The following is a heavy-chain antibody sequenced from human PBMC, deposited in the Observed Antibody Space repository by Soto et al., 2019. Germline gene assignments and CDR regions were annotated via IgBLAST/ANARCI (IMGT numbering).Heavy chain of an antibody. CDR3: ARGRCSGGSCYSRRWFDP. CDR1: GFTFSSYE. Sequence: EVQLVESGGGLVQPGGSLRLSCAASGFTFSSYEMNWVRQAPGKGLEWVSYISSSGSTIYYADSVKGRFTISRDNAKNSLDLQMNSLRAEDTAVYYCARGRCSGGSCYSRRWFDPLGQGTLVTVSS. CDR2: ISSSGSTI. V-gene: IGHV3-48*03. D-gene: IGHD2-15*01. J-gene: IGHJ5*02.